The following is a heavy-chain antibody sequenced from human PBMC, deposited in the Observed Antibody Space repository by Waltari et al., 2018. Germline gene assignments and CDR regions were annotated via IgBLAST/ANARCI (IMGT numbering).Heavy chain of an antibody. CDR1: ALTITNYV. J-gene: IGHJ4*02. CDR2: VSSSGSST. V-gene: IGHV3-23*05. D-gene: IGHD3-22*01. CDR3: AKGDYYNTSGYFSFYFEN. Sequence: EVQLLESGGGLVQPGGTLRLSCEASALTITNYVLSWVRQAPGKGLEWVSGVSSSGSSTFYAESVKGRFTISRDNSKNTVYLQMNSLRGEDTALYYCAKGDYYNTSGYFSFYFENWGQGVLVSVSS.